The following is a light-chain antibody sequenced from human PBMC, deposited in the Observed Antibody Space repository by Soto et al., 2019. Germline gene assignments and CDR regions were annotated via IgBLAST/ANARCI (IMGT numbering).Light chain of an antibody. V-gene: IGLV2-23*02. J-gene: IGLJ2*01. CDR3: CSYAGSDVI. CDR2: EVS. Sequence: QSVLTQPASVSGSPGQSITISCTGTSSDVGSYNLVSWYQQHPGKAPKLMISEVSKRPSGVSNRFSGSKSGNTASLTISALQAEDEADYYCCSYAGSDVIFGGGTKVTVL. CDR1: SSDVGSYNL.